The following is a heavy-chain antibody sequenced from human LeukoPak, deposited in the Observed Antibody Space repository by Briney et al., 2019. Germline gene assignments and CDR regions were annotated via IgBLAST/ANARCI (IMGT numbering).Heavy chain of an antibody. CDR2: IYYSGST. D-gene: IGHD3-10*01. Sequence: SETLSLTCTVSGGSISSYYWSWIRQPPGKGLEWIGYIYYSGSTNYNPPLKSRVTISVDTSKNQFSLKLSSVTAADTAVYYCARVRWFGELLSPLCYYYGMDVWGKGTTVTVSS. CDR1: GGSISSYY. J-gene: IGHJ6*04. CDR3: ARVRWFGELLSPLCYYYGMDV. V-gene: IGHV4-59*01.